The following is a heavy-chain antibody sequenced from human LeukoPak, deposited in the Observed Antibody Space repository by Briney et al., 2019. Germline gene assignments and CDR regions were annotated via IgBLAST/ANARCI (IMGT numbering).Heavy chain of an antibody. J-gene: IGHJ4*02. Sequence: ASVKVSCKASGYTFTSYYMHWVRQAPGQGLEWMGIINPSGGSTSYAQKFQGRVTMTRDTSTSTVYMELSSLRSEDTAVYYCARAGGGYGSGSYYDYWGQGTLVTVSS. D-gene: IGHD3-10*01. CDR2: INPSGGST. V-gene: IGHV1-46*01. CDR3: ARAGGGYGSGSYYDY. CDR1: GYTFTSYY.